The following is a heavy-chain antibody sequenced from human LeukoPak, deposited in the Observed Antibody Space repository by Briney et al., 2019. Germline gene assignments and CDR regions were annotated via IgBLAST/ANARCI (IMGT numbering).Heavy chain of an antibody. CDR2: INPNSGGT. D-gene: IGHD3-22*01. Sequence: ASVKVSFKASGYTFTGYYMHWVRQAPGQGLEWMGWINPNSGGTNYAQKFQGRVTMTRDTSISTAYMELSRLRSDDTAVYYCASERYYYDSSGNYYYYYGMDVWGQGTTVTVSS. CDR1: GYTFTGYY. CDR3: ASERYYYDSSGNYYYYYGMDV. V-gene: IGHV1-2*02. J-gene: IGHJ6*02.